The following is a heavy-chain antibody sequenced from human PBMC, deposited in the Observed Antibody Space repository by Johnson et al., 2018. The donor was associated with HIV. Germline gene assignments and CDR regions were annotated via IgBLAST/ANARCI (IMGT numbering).Heavy chain of an antibody. J-gene: IGHJ3*02. Sequence: QMQLVESGGGVVQPGRSLRLSCAASGFTFSSYGMHWVRQAPGKGLEWVAVISYDGSNKYYADSVKGRFTISRDNSKNTLYLQMNSLRAEDTAVYYCARAERSSSGVDAFDIWGQGTMVTVSS. CDR2: ISYDGSNK. CDR1: GFTFSSYG. CDR3: ARAERSSSGVDAFDI. V-gene: IGHV3-30*19. D-gene: IGHD6-6*01.